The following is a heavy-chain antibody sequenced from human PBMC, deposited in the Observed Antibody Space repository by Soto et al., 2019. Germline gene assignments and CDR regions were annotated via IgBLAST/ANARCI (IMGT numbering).Heavy chain of an antibody. CDR3: ARANRVVVHFDY. CDR2: IYYSGST. V-gene: IGHV4-61*01. J-gene: IGHJ4*02. Sequence: PSETLSLTCTVSGGSVSSGSYYWSWIRQPPGKGLEWIGYIYYSGSTNYNPSLRSRVTISVDTSKNQFSLKLSSVTAADTAVYYCARANRVVVHFDYWGQGTLVTSPQ. D-gene: IGHD2-15*01. CDR1: GGSVSSGSYY.